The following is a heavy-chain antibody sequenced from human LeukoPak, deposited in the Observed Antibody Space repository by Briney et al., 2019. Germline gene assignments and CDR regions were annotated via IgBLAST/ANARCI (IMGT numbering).Heavy chain of an antibody. CDR1: GGTFSGFY. D-gene: IGHD6-25*01. V-gene: IGHV4-34*08. Sequence: SETLSLTCAVDGGTFSGFYWSWIRQPPGKGLEWIGEVYPSGSTKYNPSLKSRLTLSLDTSRRQLSLSLTSVTTADTAVYFCAYGSDFFEGYDSWGQGSLVIVSS. J-gene: IGHJ4*02. CDR3: AYGSDFFEGYDS. CDR2: VYPSGST.